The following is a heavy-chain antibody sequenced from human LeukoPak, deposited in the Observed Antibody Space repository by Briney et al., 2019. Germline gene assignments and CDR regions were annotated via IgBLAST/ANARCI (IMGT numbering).Heavy chain of an antibody. CDR3: AKGFSWYGYGMDV. V-gene: IGHV3-23*01. CDR2: ISSSGGST. CDR1: GFTFSSYA. J-gene: IGHJ6*02. Sequence: GGSLRLSCAASGFTFSSYAMSWVRQAPGKGLEWVSAISSSGGSTYYADSVKGRFTISRDTSKNTLYLQMNSLRAEDTAVYYCAKGFSWYGYGMDVCGLGTTVTVSS. D-gene: IGHD6-13*01.